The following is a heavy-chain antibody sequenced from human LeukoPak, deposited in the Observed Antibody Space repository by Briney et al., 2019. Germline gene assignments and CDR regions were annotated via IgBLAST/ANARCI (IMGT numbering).Heavy chain of an antibody. V-gene: IGHV4-59*01. J-gene: IGHJ4*02. Sequence: SEILSLTCTVSGGSISDYYWSWIRQPPGKGLEWIGYIYYSGSTNYNPSLKSRVTISVDTSKNQFSLKLSSVTAADTAVYYCARVSVAGSDYWGQGTLVTVSS. D-gene: IGHD6-19*01. CDR3: ARVSVAGSDY. CDR2: IYYSGST. CDR1: GGSISDYY.